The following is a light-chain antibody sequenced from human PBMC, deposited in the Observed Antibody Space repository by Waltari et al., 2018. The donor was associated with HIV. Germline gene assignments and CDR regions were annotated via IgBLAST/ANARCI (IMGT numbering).Light chain of an antibody. V-gene: IGLV3-21*02. J-gene: IGLJ1*01. CDR1: NVVSKR. CDR3: HVWESSSDEYV. Sequence: SYVLTQPASVSVAPGQTVNVTCRGANVVSKRGRWYQQRAGKAPILVLYDETDRPSGIPERFSGSNFGNTATLAISRVEAEDEGDYYCHVWESSSDEYVFGTGTKVTV. CDR2: DET.